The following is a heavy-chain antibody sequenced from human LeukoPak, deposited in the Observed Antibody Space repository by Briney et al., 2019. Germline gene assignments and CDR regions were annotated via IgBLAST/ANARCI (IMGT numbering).Heavy chain of an antibody. CDR3: AREGVGGAYAMDV. CDR1: GYTFAAYY. J-gene: IGHJ6*02. CDR2: VNPNGGGT. V-gene: IGHV1-2*02. Sequence: GASVTVSCRTSGYTFAAYYIHWVRQAPGQGVEGMGWVNPNGGGTNYAQKFKDRLTMTRDTSISTVYMELSSLESDDTAVYFCAREGVGGAYAMDVWGQGTTVTVSS. D-gene: IGHD2-21*01.